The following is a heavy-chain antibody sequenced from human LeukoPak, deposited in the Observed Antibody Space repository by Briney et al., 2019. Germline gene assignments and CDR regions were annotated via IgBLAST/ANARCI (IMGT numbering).Heavy chain of an antibody. V-gene: IGHV3-11*05. CDR3: ARVRSSGGVLDY. CDR1: GFSFSDYY. D-gene: IGHD3-16*01. J-gene: IGHJ4*02. Sequence: SGGSLRLSCATSGFSFSDYYMTWIRQAPGKRLEWISYISSSGTSTKHADSVKERFAISRDNAKNSLYLQMNSLRADDTAVYYCARVRSSGGVLDYWGQGTLVTVSS. CDR2: ISSSGTST.